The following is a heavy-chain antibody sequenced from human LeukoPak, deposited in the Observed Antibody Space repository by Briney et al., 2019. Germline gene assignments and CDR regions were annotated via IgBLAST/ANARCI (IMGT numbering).Heavy chain of an antibody. Sequence: GGSLRLSCAASGFTFSNYAMSWVRQAPGQGLEWVAGTNGGNVRPQYADSVKGRFTVYRDNSKDTLYLEMNSLRSEDTAVYYCAREVYSYALDALDLWGQGTMVTVSS. J-gene: IGHJ3*01. CDR1: GFTFSNYA. D-gene: IGHD5-18*01. CDR3: AREVYSYALDALDL. V-gene: IGHV3-23*01. CDR2: TNGGNVRP.